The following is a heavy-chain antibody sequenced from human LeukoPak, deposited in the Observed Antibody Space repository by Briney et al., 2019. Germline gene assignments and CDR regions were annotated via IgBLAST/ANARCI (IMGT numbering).Heavy chain of an antibody. CDR1: GFTFSDYY. CDR3: ARVDDCSSTSCYEEIDY. D-gene: IGHD2-2*01. V-gene: IGHV3-11*04. J-gene: IGHJ4*02. CDR2: ISGSSHII. Sequence: GGSLRLSCAASGFTFSDYYMSWIRQAPGKGLEWVSYISGSSHIIYYADSVKGRFTISRDNAKNSLYLQMNSLRAEDTAVYYCARVDDCSSTSCYEEIDYWGQGTLVTVSS.